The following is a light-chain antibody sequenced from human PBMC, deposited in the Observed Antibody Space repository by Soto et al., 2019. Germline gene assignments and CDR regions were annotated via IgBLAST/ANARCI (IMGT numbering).Light chain of an antibody. CDR2: GNS. J-gene: IGLJ1*01. CDR1: SSNIGAGYD. CDR3: AAWDDSLNALV. Sequence: QSVLTQPPSVSGAPGQRVTISCTGSSSNIGAGYDVHWYQQLPGTAPKLLIYGNSNRPSGVPDRFSGSKSGTSASLAITGLQAEDEADYYCAAWDDSLNALVFGTGTKVTVL. V-gene: IGLV1-40*01.